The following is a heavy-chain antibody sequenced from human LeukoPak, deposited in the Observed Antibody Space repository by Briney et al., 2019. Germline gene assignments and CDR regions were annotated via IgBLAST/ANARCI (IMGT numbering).Heavy chain of an antibody. Sequence: GESLKISCEASGYIFPNYWIGWVRQMPGKGLEWMGIIYPGDSDTRYSPSFQGQVTISADKSISTAYLQWSSLKASDTAMYYCARQAYGSGASNDYWGQGTLVTVSS. D-gene: IGHD3-10*01. V-gene: IGHV5-51*01. J-gene: IGHJ4*02. CDR1: GYIFPNYW. CDR3: ARQAYGSGASNDY. CDR2: IYPGDSDT.